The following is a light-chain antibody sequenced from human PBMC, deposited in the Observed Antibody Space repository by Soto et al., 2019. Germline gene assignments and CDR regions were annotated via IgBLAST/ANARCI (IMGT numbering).Light chain of an antibody. Sequence: QSVRTQPASVCGSPAQAVAISCTGTSSDVGGYDYVSWYQQHPGKAPKLMIYEVSNRPSGVSNRFSGSKSGNTASLTISGLQAEDEADYYCSSYTSTSTAIVFGTGTKVTVL. V-gene: IGLV2-14*01. J-gene: IGLJ1*01. CDR2: EVS. CDR3: SSYTSTSTAIV. CDR1: SSDVGGYDY.